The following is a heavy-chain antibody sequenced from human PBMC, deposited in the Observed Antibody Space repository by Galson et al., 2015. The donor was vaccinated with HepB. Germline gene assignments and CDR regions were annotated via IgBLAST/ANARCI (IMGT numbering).Heavy chain of an antibody. CDR2: ITPRGGGT. D-gene: IGHD3-16*01. J-gene: IGHJ4*02. CDR3: AREWGKDQLGGYYLDF. CDR1: GYSFPSYS. Sequence: SVKVSCKASGYSFPSYSIHWLRQTPGEGLEWMGIITPRGGGTSYAQKFQDRVTMTSDTSTNTVYMELSSRRSADSAVYYCAREWGKDQLGGYYLDFWGQGALITVAS. V-gene: IGHV1-46*01.